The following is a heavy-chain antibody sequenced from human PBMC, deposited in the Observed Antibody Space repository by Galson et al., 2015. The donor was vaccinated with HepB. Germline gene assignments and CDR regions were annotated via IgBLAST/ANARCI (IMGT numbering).Heavy chain of an antibody. V-gene: IGHV3-23*01. Sequence: SLRLSCAASGFSFSTYAMSWVRQAPGKGLEWASGISGSGGRIDYADSVKGRFTISRDTSKNTLYLQMSSLRADDTAVYFCAKEALPDYGGVTGLDYWGQGTLVTVSS. CDR3: AKEALPDYGGVTGLDY. J-gene: IGHJ4*02. CDR2: ISGSGGRI. D-gene: IGHD4-23*01. CDR1: GFSFSTYA.